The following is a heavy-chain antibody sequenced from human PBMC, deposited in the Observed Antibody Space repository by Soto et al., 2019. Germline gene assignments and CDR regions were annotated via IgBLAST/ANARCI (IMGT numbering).Heavy chain of an antibody. V-gene: IGHV3-33*01. CDR3: ARDEGQAQGY. CDR2: IWYDGSNK. CDR1: GFTFSSYG. J-gene: IGHJ4*02. Sequence: QVQLVESGGGVVQPGRSLRLSCAASGFTFSSYGMHWVRQAPGKGLEWVAVIWYDGSNKYYADSVNGRFTISRDNSKNPLSLPMNSLRAADTAVYYCARDEGQAQGYWGQGTLVTVSS.